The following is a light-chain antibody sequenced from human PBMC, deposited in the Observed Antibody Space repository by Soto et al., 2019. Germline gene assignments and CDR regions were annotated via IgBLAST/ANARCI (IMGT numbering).Light chain of an antibody. Sequence: EIVMTQSPATLSVSPGEKDTLSCRASQSVSSNLAWYQQKPGQAPRLLIYGASTRATGIPARFSGSGSGTEFTLTIGSLPSEDFAVYYCQQYNNWRTFGHGTRWMS. V-gene: IGKV3-15*01. CDR2: GAS. CDR1: QSVSSN. CDR3: QQYNNWRT. J-gene: IGKJ1*01.